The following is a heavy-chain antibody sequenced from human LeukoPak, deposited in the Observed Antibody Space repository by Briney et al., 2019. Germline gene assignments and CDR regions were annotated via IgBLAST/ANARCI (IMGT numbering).Heavy chain of an antibody. CDR3: ARHGLLRYVDD. CDR1: GFTVSSSY. CDR2: IHKDGQT. D-gene: IGHD3-9*01. Sequence: GGSLRLSCAASGFTVSSSYVTWVRQAPGKGLEWAAVIHKDGQTYYSDSVRGRFTISRDSSKNTLYLEMTSLRAEDTAVYYCARHGLLRYVDDWGQGSLVTVSS. J-gene: IGHJ4*02. V-gene: IGHV3-53*01.